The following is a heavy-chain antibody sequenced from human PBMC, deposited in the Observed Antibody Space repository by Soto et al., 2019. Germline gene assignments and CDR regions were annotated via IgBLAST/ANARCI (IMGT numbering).Heavy chain of an antibody. D-gene: IGHD3-16*01. Sequence: EVQLLESGGGLVQPGGSLRLSCAASGFTFSSYAMSWVRQAPGKGLEWVSAISGSGGSTYYADSVKGRLTISRDNSKNTLYLQMNSLRAEDTAVYYCAKASFMITFGGTDYWGQGTLVTVSS. CDR2: ISGSGGST. J-gene: IGHJ4*02. CDR3: AKASFMITFGGTDY. CDR1: GFTFSSYA. V-gene: IGHV3-23*01.